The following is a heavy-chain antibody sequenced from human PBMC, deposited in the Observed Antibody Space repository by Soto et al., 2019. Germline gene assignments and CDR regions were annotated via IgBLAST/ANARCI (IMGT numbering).Heavy chain of an antibody. Sequence: SETLSLTCTVSGGSISSYYWSWIRQPPGKGLEWIGYIYYSGSTLYTPSLRSRVTISVDTSKNQFSLKLASVAAADTATYFCARLQAAVPHYWGQGTLVTVSS. CDR3: ARLQAAVPHY. V-gene: IGHV4-59*08. CDR1: GGSISSYY. J-gene: IGHJ4*02. CDR2: IYYSGST. D-gene: IGHD6-13*01.